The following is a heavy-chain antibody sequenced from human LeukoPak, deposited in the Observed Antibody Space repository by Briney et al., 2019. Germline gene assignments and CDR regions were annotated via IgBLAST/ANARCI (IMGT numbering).Heavy chain of an antibody. Sequence: SGPTLVKPTQTLTLTCTFSGFSLSTSGVGVGWIRQPPGKALEWLALIYWDDDKRYSPSLKSRLTITKDTSKNQVVLTMTNMDPVDTATYYCAHSPYQLGSWYESVVPYYFDYWGQGTLVTVSS. D-gene: IGHD6-13*01. CDR2: IYWDDDK. CDR3: AHSPYQLGSWYESVVPYYFDY. V-gene: IGHV2-5*02. J-gene: IGHJ4*02. CDR1: GFSLSTSGVG.